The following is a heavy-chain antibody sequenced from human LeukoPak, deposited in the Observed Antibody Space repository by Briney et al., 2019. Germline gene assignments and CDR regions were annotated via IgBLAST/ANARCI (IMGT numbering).Heavy chain of an antibody. CDR3: ARPYYYDSRIDP. CDR2: MYYSGST. Sequence: PSETLSLTCTVSGGSISSGDYYWSWIRQPPGKGLEWIAYMYYSGSTYYNPSLKSRVTMSADTSKSQLSLKLSSVTAADTAVYYCARPYYYDSRIDPWGQGILVTVSS. V-gene: IGHV4-30-4*01. D-gene: IGHD3-22*01. J-gene: IGHJ5*02. CDR1: GGSISSGDYY.